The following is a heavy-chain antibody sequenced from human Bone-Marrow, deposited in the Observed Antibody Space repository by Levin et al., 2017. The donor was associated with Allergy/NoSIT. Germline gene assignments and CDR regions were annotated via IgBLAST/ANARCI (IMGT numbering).Heavy chain of an antibody. D-gene: IGHD2-2*02. CDR2: MSGSGSYI. CDR3: AKLDIVVAPPAIPASWYFDL. Sequence: SGESLKISCAASGFLFSSYTMNWVRQAPGKGLEWVSSMSGSGSYISYAELVKGRFTISRDNAKNSLYLQMDRLRAEDTAVYYCAKLDIVVAPPAIPASWYFDLWGRGTLVTVSS. J-gene: IGHJ2*01. CDR1: GFLFSSYT. V-gene: IGHV3-21*01.